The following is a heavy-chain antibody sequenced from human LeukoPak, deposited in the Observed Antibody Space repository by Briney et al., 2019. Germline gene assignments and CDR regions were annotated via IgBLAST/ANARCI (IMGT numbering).Heavy chain of an antibody. CDR3: ARLNTGWFDP. V-gene: IGHV4-59*08. CDR2: IYYSGST. CDR1: GGSISSYY. J-gene: IGHJ5*02. D-gene: IGHD1/OR15-1a*01. Sequence: SETLSLTCTVSGGSISSYYWSWIRQPPGKGLEWIGYIYYSGSTNYNPSLKSRVTISVDTSKNQFSLRLSSVTAADTAVYYCARLNTGWFDPWGQGTLVTVSS.